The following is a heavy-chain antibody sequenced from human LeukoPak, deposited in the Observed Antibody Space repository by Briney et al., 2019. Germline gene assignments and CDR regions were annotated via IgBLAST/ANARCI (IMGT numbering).Heavy chain of an antibody. Sequence: SVKVSCKASGYTFTSYYMHWVRQAPGQGLEWMGIINPSGGSTSYAQKFQGRVTMTRDTSTSTVYMELSSLRSEDTAVYYCARDKASMVRGVIITSGNYYYMDVWGKGTTVTVSS. D-gene: IGHD3-10*01. CDR2: INPSGGST. CDR3: ARDKASMVRGVIITSGNYYYMDV. V-gene: IGHV1-46*01. J-gene: IGHJ6*03. CDR1: GYTFTSYY.